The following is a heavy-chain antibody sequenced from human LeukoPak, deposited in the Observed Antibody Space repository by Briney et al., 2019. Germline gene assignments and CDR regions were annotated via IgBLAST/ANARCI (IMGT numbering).Heavy chain of an antibody. V-gene: IGHV4-61*02. Sequence: PSETLSLTCTVSGGSISSGNYYWNWIRQPAEKGLEWIGRIYTSGSTNYNPSLKSRVTISVDTSKNQFSLKLSSVTAADTAVYYCARNPRNSYGYDAFDVWGQGTMVTVSS. CDR3: ARNPRNSYGYDAFDV. CDR2: IYTSGST. CDR1: GGSISSGNYY. J-gene: IGHJ3*01. D-gene: IGHD5-18*01.